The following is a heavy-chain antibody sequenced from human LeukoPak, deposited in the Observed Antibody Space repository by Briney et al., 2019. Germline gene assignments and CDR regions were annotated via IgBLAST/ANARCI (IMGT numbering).Heavy chain of an antibody. CDR2: INPSGGST. CDR3: ARTYYYGSGSYYDY. CDR1: GYKLTDNW. Sequence: ASVKVSCKAFGYKLTDNWIHWVRQAPGQGLEWMGIINPSGGSTSYAQKFQGRVTMTRDMSTSTVYMELSSLRSEDTAVYYCARTYYYGSGSYYDYWGQGTLVTVSS. J-gene: IGHJ4*02. D-gene: IGHD3-10*01. V-gene: IGHV1-46*01.